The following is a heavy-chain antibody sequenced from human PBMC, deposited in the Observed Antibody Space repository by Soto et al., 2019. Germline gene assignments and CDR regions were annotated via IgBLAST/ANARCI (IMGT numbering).Heavy chain of an antibody. CDR3: ARVVGEDYDFWSGYFNWFDP. CDR2: IYTSGST. D-gene: IGHD3-3*01. V-gene: IGHV4-4*07. J-gene: IGHJ5*02. Sequence: SETLSLTCTVSGGSISSYYWSWIRQPAGKGLEWIGRIYTSGSTNYNPSLKSRVTMSVDTSKNQFSLKLSSVTAADTAVYYCARVVGEDYDFWSGYFNWFDPWGQRTLVTVSS. CDR1: GGSISSYY.